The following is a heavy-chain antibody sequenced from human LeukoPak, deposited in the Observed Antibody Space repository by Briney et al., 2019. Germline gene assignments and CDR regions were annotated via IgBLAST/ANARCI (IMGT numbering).Heavy chain of an antibody. Sequence: SETLSLTCTVSGGSISSYYWSWIRQPPGKGLEWIAYSYYSGSTNYNPSLKSRVTISVDTSKNPLSLKLSAVTAADTAVYYCARGRHDSGGPGLDYWGQGTLVTVSS. J-gene: IGHJ4*02. CDR3: ARGRHDSGGPGLDY. V-gene: IGHV4-59*01. CDR1: GGSISSYY. D-gene: IGHD4-23*01. CDR2: SYYSGST.